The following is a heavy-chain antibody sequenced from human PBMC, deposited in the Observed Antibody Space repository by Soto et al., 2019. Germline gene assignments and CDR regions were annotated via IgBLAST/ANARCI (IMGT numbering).Heavy chain of an antibody. V-gene: IGHV1-69*06. CDR2: ILPIFATA. D-gene: IGHD2-2*01. Sequence: QVQLVQSGGEVKKPGSSVKVSCKASGGTFNNYVVNWVRQAPGQGLEWMGGILPIFATANYAQKLQGRVTITADKSTSTAYMELTSLRSEDTAVYYCAGRCDSTTCLGHFDYWGQGTLVTVAS. CDR3: AGRCDSTTCLGHFDY. J-gene: IGHJ4*02. CDR1: GGTFNNYV.